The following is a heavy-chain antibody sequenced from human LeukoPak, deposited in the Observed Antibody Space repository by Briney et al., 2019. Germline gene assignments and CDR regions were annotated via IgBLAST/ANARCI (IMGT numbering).Heavy chain of an antibody. V-gene: IGHV3-11*04. CDR2: ITGSSPII. CDR3: ARYHHYLDH. J-gene: IGHJ4*02. CDR1: GFSFSDHY. Sequence: PGGSLRLSCTASGFSFSDHYMTWVRLTPGKGLEWLSYITGSSPIIKYADSVKGRFTISRDNAKNSVYLQMTGLRVDDTAVYYCARYHHYLDHWGQGILVTVSS.